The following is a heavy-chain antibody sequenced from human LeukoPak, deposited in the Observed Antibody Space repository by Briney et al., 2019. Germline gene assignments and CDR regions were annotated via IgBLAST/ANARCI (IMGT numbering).Heavy chain of an antibody. D-gene: IGHD6-13*01. CDR3: ARVASSSWYFYFDY. V-gene: IGHV4-59*01. CDR1: GGSISSYY. J-gene: IGHJ4*02. CDR2: IYYSGST. Sequence: SETLSLTCTVSGGSISSYYWSWIRQPPGKGLEWIGYIYYSGSTNYNPSLKSRVTISVDTSKNQFSLKLSSVTAADTAVYYCARVASSSWYFYFDYWGQGTLVTVSS.